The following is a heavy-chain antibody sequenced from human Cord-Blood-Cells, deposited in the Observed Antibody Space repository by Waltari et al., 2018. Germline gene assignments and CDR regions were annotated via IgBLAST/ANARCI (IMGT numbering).Heavy chain of an antibody. J-gene: IGHJ4*02. Sequence: QVQLQPSGPGLVKPSRTLSLTCAISGDSVSSNSAAWNWIRQSPSRGLEWLGSTYYGSNWYNDYAVSVKSRITSNPDTSKNPFSLQLNSVTPEDTAVYYCARAWGRGFGYWGQGTLVTVSS. CDR1: GDSVSSNSAA. CDR2: TYYGSNWYN. V-gene: IGHV6-1*01. CDR3: ARAWGRGFGY. D-gene: IGHD3-10*01.